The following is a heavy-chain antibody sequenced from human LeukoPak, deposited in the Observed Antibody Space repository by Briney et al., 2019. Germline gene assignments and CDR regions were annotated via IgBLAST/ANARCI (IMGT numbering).Heavy chain of an antibody. D-gene: IGHD3-22*01. V-gene: IGHV4-59*05. CDR1: GGSISSYY. J-gene: IGHJ5*02. Sequence: SETLSLTCTVSGGSISSYYWSWIRQPPGKGLEWIGSIYYSGSTYYNPSLKSRVTISVDTSKNQFSLKLSSVTAADTAVYYCARKQGNDSSGYYYVALGNWFDPWGQGTLVTVSS. CDR2: IYYSGST. CDR3: ARKQGNDSSGYYYVALGNWFDP.